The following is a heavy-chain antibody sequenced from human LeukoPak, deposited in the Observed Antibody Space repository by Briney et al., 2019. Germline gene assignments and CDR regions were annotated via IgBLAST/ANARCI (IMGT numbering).Heavy chain of an antibody. CDR1: GGSISSSSYY. CDR2: IYYSGST. Sequence: PSETLSLTCTVSGGSISSSSYYWGWIRQPPGKGLEWIGSIYYSGSTYYNASLKSRVTISVDTSKNQFSLKLSSVTAADTAVYYCAREYGKGLYDAFDIWGQGTMVTVSS. J-gene: IGHJ3*02. V-gene: IGHV4-39*07. CDR3: AREYGKGLYDAFDI. D-gene: IGHD4-17*01.